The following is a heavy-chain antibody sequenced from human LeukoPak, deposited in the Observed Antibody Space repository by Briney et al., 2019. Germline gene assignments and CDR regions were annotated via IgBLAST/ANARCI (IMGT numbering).Heavy chain of an antibody. CDR2: IYQSGST. Sequence: SQTLSLTCTVSGGSISSGAYYWIWIRQPPGKGLEWIGYIYQSGSTYYPPSLKSRVTISADRSKNQFSLKLSSVTAADTAVYYCARGDDSSGYYQYFQHWGQGTLVTVSS. V-gene: IGHV4-30-2*01. CDR1: GGSISSGAYY. J-gene: IGHJ1*01. D-gene: IGHD3-22*01. CDR3: ARGDDSSGYYQYFQH.